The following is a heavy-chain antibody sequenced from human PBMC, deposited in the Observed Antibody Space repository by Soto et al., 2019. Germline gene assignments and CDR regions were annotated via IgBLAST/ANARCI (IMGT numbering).Heavy chain of an antibody. V-gene: IGHV3-73*01. D-gene: IGHD4-17*01. J-gene: IGHJ4*02. CDR3: TSQNSPPVTTPPPRRYYFDS. Sequence: EVQLVESGGGLVQPGGSLKLSCAASGFTFSGSAMHWVRQASGKGLEWVGRIRSKANSYATAYAASVKGRFSISRDDSKNTRYLQMHSLKTGDTAVYYCTSQNSPPVTTPPPRRYYFDSWGQGTLVTVSS. CDR2: IRSKANSYAT. CDR1: GFTFSGSA.